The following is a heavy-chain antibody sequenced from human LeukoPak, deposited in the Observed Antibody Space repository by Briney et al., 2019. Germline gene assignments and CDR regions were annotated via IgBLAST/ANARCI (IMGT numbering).Heavy chain of an antibody. V-gene: IGHV1-18*01. Sequence: ASVKVSCKASGYTFTSYGISWVRQAPGQGLEWMGWISAYNGNTNYAQKLQGRVTMTTDTSTSTAYMELRSLRSDDTAVYYCARDGGYYYDGSGYYYDFQHWGQGTLVTVSS. CDR1: GYTFTSYG. CDR3: ARDGGYYYDGSGYYYDFQH. J-gene: IGHJ1*01. D-gene: IGHD3-22*01. CDR2: ISAYNGNT.